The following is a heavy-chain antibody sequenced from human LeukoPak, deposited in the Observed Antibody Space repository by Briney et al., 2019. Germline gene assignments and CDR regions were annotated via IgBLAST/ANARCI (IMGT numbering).Heavy chain of an antibody. CDR3: ARDDFILYSYGPRPFDY. D-gene: IGHD5-18*01. V-gene: IGHV3-30-3*01. Sequence: PGGSLRLSCAASGFTFSSYAMHWVRQAPGKGLEWVAVISYDGSNKYYADSVKGRFTISRDNSKNTLYLQMNSLRAEDTAVYYCARDDFILYSYGPRPFDYWGQGTLVTVSS. CDR1: GFTFSSYA. J-gene: IGHJ4*02. CDR2: ISYDGSNK.